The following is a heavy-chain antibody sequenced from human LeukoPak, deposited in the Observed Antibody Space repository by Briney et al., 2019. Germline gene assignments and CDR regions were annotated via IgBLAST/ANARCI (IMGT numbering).Heavy chain of an antibody. V-gene: IGHV5-51*01. CDR3: ARHETGPYFDY. CDR1: GYSFTTYW. D-gene: IGHD1-1*01. Sequence: GESLKISCKGSGYSFTTYWIAWVRQMPGKGLEWMGFIYPGDSDTRYSPSFQGQVTISADKSISTAYLQWSSLKASDTAMYYCARHETGPYFDYWGQGTLVTVSS. CDR2: IYPGDSDT. J-gene: IGHJ4*02.